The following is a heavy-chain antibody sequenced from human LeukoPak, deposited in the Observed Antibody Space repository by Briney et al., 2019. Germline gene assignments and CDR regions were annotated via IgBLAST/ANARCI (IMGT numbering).Heavy chain of an antibody. Sequence: SETLSLTCTVSGGSISSGDYYWSWIRQPPGKGLEWIGYIYYIGSTYYNPSLKSRVTISIDTSKSQFYLKLNSVTAADTAVYYCARGSRITAAAHFDYWGQGTLVTVSS. J-gene: IGHJ4*02. CDR2: IYYIGST. CDR1: GGSISSGDYY. D-gene: IGHD6-13*01. V-gene: IGHV4-30-4*01. CDR3: ARGSRITAAAHFDY.